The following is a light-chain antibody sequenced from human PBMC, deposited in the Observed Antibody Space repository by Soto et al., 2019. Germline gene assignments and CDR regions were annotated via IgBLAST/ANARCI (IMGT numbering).Light chain of an antibody. CDR2: GAS. V-gene: IGKV3-15*01. Sequence: EIVMTQSPGTLSVSPGEGATLSCRASQSVGSNLAWYQQKPGQAPRLLIYGASTRATAIPARFSGSGSGTEFTLTMSSLQSEDFAVYYCQQYDNWPPWTFGQGTKVDIK. CDR1: QSVGSN. CDR3: QQYDNWPPWT. J-gene: IGKJ1*01.